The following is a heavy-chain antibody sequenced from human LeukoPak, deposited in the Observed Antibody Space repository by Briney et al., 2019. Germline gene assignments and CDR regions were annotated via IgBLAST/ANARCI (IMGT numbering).Heavy chain of an antibody. CDR3: ARADSSSSTAFDI. Sequence: GGSLRLSCAASGFTFSSYSMNWVRQAPGKGLEWVSSISSSSSYIYYADSVKGRFTISRDNAKNSLYLQMNSLRAEDTAVYYCARADSSSSTAFDIWGQGTMVTVSS. CDR1: GFTFSSYS. V-gene: IGHV3-21*01. CDR2: ISSSSSYI. D-gene: IGHD6-6*01. J-gene: IGHJ3*02.